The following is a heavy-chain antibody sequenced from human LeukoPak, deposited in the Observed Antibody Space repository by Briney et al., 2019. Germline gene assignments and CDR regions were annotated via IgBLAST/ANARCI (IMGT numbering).Heavy chain of an antibody. Sequence: GGSLRLSCAASGFTFSSYSMNWVRQAPGKGLEWVSSISSSSSYIYYADSVKGRFTISRDNAKNPLYLQMNSLRAEDTAVYYCARDSRGNYDFWSGPPLDYWGQGTLVTVSS. CDR2: ISSSSSYI. J-gene: IGHJ4*02. CDR3: ARDSRGNYDFWSGPPLDY. D-gene: IGHD3-3*01. V-gene: IGHV3-21*01. CDR1: GFTFSSYS.